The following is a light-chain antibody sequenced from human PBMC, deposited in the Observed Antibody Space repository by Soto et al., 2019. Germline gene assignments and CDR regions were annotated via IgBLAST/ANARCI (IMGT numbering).Light chain of an antibody. Sequence: EVVLKHSPVTVLLSLGERATLSCRASQSVRGNLAWYQQKPGQAPRLLIYGVSTKASGIPARFSGSGSGTEFTLTISSLQSEDVAVYCCQQYNNWPPTFGQGAKV. CDR3: QQYNNWPPT. CDR1: QSVRGN. CDR2: GVS. J-gene: IGKJ1*01. V-gene: IGKV3-15*01.